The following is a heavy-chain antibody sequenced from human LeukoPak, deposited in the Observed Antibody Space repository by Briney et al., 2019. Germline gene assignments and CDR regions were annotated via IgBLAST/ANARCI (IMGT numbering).Heavy chain of an antibody. CDR2: TYADGTT. CDR3: AGRSVPGRPGY. V-gene: IGHV3-66*04. CDR1: GLTISNNF. D-gene: IGHD2-2*01. J-gene: IGHJ4*01. Sequence: GGSLRLSCAASGLTISNNFMSWVRQAPGKGLEWVSLTYADGTTNYTDSVRGRFSISRDNSKNAVYLQMNSLRGEETAVYDRAGRSVPGRPGYCGQGTL.